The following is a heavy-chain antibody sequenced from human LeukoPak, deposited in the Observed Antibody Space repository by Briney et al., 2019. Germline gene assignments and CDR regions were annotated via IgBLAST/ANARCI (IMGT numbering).Heavy chain of an antibody. J-gene: IGHJ4*02. CDR2: IYPADSDT. CDR1: GYSFTNYW. D-gene: IGHD5-24*01. Sequence: GESLKISCKGSGYSFTNYWIGWVRQMPGKGPEWIGIIYPADSDTRYSPSFQGQVTISADKSISTAYLQWSSLKASDTAMYYCARRSQMATIDFDYWGQGTLVTVSS. V-gene: IGHV5-51*01. CDR3: ARRSQMATIDFDY.